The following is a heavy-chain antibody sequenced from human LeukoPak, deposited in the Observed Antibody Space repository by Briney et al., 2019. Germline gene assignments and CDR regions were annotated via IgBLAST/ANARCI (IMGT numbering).Heavy chain of an antibody. V-gene: IGHV4-34*01. CDR1: GGSFSGYY. Sequence: SETLSLTCAVYGGSFSGYYWSWIRQPPGKGLEWIGEINHSGSTNYNPSLKSRVTVSVDTSKNQFSLKLNSVTAADTAVYYCARGDFGMNCSGGSCSGFWSQGTLVTVSS. CDR3: ARGDFGMNCSGGSCSGF. J-gene: IGHJ4*02. D-gene: IGHD2-15*01. CDR2: INHSGST.